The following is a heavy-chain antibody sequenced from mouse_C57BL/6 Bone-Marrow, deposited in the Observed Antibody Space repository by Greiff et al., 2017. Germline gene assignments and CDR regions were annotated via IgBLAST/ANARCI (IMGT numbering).Heavy chain of an antibody. D-gene: IGHD1-1*01. CDR1: GFTFSSYD. CDR2: ISSGGDYI. J-gene: IGHJ1*03. Sequence: DVHLVESGEGLVKPGGSLKLSCAASGFTFSSYDMSWVRQTPEKRLEWVAYISSGGDYIYYADTVKGRFTISRDNARNTLYLQMSSLKSEDTAMYYCTRDSPLYDGSSYWYFDVWGTGTTVTVSS. V-gene: IGHV5-9-1*02. CDR3: TRDSPLYDGSSYWYFDV.